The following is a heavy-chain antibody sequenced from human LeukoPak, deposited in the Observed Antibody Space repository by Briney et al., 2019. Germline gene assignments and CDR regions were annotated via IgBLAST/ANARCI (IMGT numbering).Heavy chain of an antibody. CDR2: SFWDDDK. CDR1: GFCLGTTGEG. J-gene: IGHJ4*02. Sequence: SGPTLLQPTRTLTLTCSFYGFCLGTTGEGVGWIRQSPGKALEWLTISFWDDDKRYNPSLKTSLTIVKDTSNNHVVLLMTNMDPVDTATYYCAHRRSGYNWNHGDFDYWGQGNPVTVSS. V-gene: IGHV2-5*02. D-gene: IGHD1-14*01. CDR3: AHRRSGYNWNHGDFDY.